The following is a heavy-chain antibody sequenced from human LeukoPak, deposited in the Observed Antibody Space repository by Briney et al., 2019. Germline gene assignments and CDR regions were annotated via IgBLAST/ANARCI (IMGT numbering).Heavy chain of an antibody. CDR2: INHSGST. V-gene: IGHV4-34*01. D-gene: IGHD2-2*01. Sequence: SETLSLTCAVYGGSFSGYYWSWIRQPPGKGLEWIGEINHSGSTNYNPSLKSRVTISVDTSKNQFSLKLSSVTAADTAVYYWSRGLMSSTSLDVWGKGTTVTVSS. J-gene: IGHJ6*04. CDR3: SRGLMSSTSLDV. CDR1: GGSFSGYY.